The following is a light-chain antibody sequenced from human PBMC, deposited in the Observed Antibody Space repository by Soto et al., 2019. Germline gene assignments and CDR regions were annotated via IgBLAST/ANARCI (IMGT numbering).Light chain of an antibody. CDR3: QQYNNWPRT. CDR2: SAS. CDR1: QSVSSN. J-gene: IGKJ1*01. V-gene: IGKV3-15*01. Sequence: EIVLTQSPGTLSLSPGERATLSCRASQSVSSNLAWYQQKPGQAPRLLMYSASTRATGIAARFSGGGSGTDFTLTISSLQSEDFAVYYCQQYNNWPRTFGQGTKVDIK.